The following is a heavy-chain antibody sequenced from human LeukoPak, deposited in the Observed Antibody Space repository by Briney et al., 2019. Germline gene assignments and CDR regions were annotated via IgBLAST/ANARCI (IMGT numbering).Heavy chain of an antibody. CDR2: VSGSDGST. Sequence: PGGSLRLSCAASGFIFSNYPMSWVRQAPGKGLEWVSGVSGSDGSTYYADSVKGRFTISRDNSKNTLYLQMNGLRAEDTALYYCAKTGMYWNGYYIDYRAFDNWGQGKMVTVSS. V-gene: IGHV3-23*01. CDR1: GFIFSNYP. J-gene: IGHJ3*02. D-gene: IGHD3-3*01. CDR3: AKTGMYWNGYYIDYRAFDN.